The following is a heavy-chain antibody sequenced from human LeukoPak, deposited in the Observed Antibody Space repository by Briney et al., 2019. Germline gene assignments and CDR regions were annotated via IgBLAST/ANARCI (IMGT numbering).Heavy chain of an antibody. D-gene: IGHD6-19*01. CDR3: ARLWGSGWYYFY. CDR2: ISGSGGNT. J-gene: IGHJ4*02. V-gene: IGHV3-23*01. Sequence: PGGSLRLSCAASGFTFSSYAMSWIRQAPGKGLEWVSAISGSGGNTYYADSVKGRFTISRDNSKNTLYLQMNSLRAEDTAVYYCARLWGSGWYYFYWGQGTLVTVSS. CDR1: GFTFSSYA.